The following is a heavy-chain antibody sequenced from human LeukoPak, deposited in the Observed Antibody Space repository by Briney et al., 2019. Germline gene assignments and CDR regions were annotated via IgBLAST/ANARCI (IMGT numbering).Heavy chain of an antibody. J-gene: IGHJ5*02. CDR3: ARGSSGDYAVSGSAWFDP. V-gene: IGHV1-8*01. CDR1: GYTFTNYD. Sequence: ASVKVSCKASGYTFTNYDINWVRLATGQGLEWMGWMNPNSGNTGYAQKFQGRVTMTRNTSVSTAYMDLSSLRSEDTAVYYCARGSSGDYAVSGSAWFDPWGQGTLVTVSS. CDR2: MNPNSGNT. D-gene: IGHD3-10*01.